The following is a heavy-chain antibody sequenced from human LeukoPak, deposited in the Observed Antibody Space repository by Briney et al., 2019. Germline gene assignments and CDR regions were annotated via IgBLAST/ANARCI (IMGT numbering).Heavy chain of an antibody. CDR1: GFVLRRYW. Sequence: GGSLRLSCAASGFVLRRYWMHWLRQAPGKGLVWVSRIQEAGGQTNYAADVKGRFTISRDNAKNTVYLQMNSLRPEDTAVYYCARALYNWNDPLWGEGTMVTAS. J-gene: IGHJ3*01. CDR3: ARALYNWNDPL. V-gene: IGHV3-74*01. D-gene: IGHD1-1*01. CDR2: IQEAGGQT.